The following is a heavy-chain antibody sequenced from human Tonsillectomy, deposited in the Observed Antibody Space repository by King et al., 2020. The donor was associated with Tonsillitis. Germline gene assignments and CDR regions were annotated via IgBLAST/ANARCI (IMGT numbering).Heavy chain of an antibody. J-gene: IGHJ3*02. CDR1: GYTFTGYY. CDR2: INPDSGGT. CDR3: ARFQVAGTSRGAFDI. D-gene: IGHD6-19*01. V-gene: IGHV1-2*06. Sequence: PLVQSGAEVKKPGASVKVSCKASGYTFTGYYIHWVRQAPGQGLEWMGRINPDSGGTNDAQNFQGRVTMTRDTSVSTAYMELTSLRSDDTAVYYCARFQVAGTSRGAFDIWGQGTMVTVSS.